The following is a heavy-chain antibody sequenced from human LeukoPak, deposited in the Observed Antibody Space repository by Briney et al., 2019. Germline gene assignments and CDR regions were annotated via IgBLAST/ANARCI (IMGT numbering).Heavy chain of an antibody. V-gene: IGHV3-53*01. J-gene: IGHJ3*02. Sequence: PGGSLRPSRAAPGFTVRSKYMRWVRQAPGKGLEWVLVIYSGGSTYYADSVKGRFTISRDNSKNTLYLQMNSLRAEDTAVYYCARGIAARLGYAFDIWGQGTMVTVSS. CDR1: GFTVRSKY. D-gene: IGHD6-6*01. CDR2: IYSGGST. CDR3: ARGIAARLGYAFDI.